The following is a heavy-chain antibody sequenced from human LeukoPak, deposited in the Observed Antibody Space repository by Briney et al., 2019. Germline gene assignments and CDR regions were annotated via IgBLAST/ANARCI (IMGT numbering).Heavy chain of an antibody. V-gene: IGHV3-20*04. CDR1: GFDCDEYG. D-gene: IGHD3-22*01. J-gene: IGHJ3*02. CDR3: ARGYEDAFDI. Sequence: GGSLRLSCAASGFDCDEYGVSSVGQARGNGLEWASGINWNGGSTGYADSVKGRFTISRDNAKNSLYLQMNSLRAEDTALYYCARGYEDAFDIWGQGTMVTVSS. CDR2: INWNGGST.